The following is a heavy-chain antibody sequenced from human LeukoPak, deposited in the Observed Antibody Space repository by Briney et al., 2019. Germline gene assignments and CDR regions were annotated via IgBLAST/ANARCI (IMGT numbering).Heavy chain of an antibody. CDR3: AKLDDFAYYFDY. D-gene: IGHD3-3*01. J-gene: IGHJ4*02. V-gene: IGHV3-23*01. CDR1: GFTFSSYA. CDR2: ISGSGGST. Sequence: GGSLRLSCAASGFTFSSYAMSWVRQAPGKGLEWVSAISGSGGSTNYADSVKGRFTISRDNSKNTLYLQMNSLRAEDTAVYYCAKLDDFAYYFDYWGQGTLVTVSS.